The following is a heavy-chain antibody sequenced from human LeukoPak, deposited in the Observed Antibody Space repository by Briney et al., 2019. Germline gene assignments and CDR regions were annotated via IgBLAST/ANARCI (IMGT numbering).Heavy chain of an antibody. J-gene: IGHJ4*02. V-gene: IGHV3-53*01. Sequence: GGSLRLSCAAPGFTVSSNYMSWVRQAPGKGLEWVSVIYSGGSTYYADSVKGRFTISRDKSKNTLYLQMNSLRVEDTAVYYCARANCGGDCPIDYWGQGTLVTVSS. D-gene: IGHD2-21*02. CDR3: ARANCGGDCPIDY. CDR2: IYSGGST. CDR1: GFTVSSNY.